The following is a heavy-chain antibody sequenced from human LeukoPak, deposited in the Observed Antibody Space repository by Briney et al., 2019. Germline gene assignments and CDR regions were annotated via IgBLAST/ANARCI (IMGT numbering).Heavy chain of an antibody. CDR2: INPNSGGT. CDR1: GYTFTGYY. CDR3: ARSVLRFLEWGNYYMDV. D-gene: IGHD3-3*01. V-gene: IGHV1-2*02. Sequence: GESLKVSCKASGYTFTGYYMHWVRQAPGQGLEWMGWINPNSGGTNYAQKFQGRVTMTRDTSISTAYMELSRLRSDDTAVYYCARSVLRFLEWGNYYMDVWGKGTTVTVSS. J-gene: IGHJ6*03.